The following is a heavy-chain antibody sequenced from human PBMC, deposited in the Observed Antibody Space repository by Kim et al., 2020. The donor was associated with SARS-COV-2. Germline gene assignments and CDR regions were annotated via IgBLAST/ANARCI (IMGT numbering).Heavy chain of an antibody. CDR3: ARSFSGSYFGYDY. CDR2: ISYDGSHK. V-gene: IGHV3-30*03. J-gene: IGHJ4*02. D-gene: IGHD1-26*01. Sequence: GGSLRLSCAASGFTFNTYGMHWVRQAPGKGLEWVAVISYDGSHKYYVDSVNGRFTISRDNPKNTLYLQMNSLRIEDTAVYYCARSFSGSYFGYDYWGQGSLVTVSS. CDR1: GFTFNTYG.